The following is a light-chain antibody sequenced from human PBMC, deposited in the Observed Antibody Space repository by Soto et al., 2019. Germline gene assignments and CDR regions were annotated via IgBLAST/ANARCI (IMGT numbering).Light chain of an antibody. Sequence: QSVLTQPASVSGSPGQSITISCTGTSSDIGGYNYVSWYQQHPGKAPKLMIYGVSNRPSGVSGRFFGSKSGNTASLTISGLQPEDEADYYCNSYRSSIIPVVFGGGT. CDR3: NSYRSSIIPVV. V-gene: IGLV2-14*01. J-gene: IGLJ2*01. CDR1: SSDIGGYNY. CDR2: GVS.